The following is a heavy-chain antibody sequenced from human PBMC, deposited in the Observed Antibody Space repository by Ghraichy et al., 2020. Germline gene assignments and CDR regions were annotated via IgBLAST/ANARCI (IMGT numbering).Heavy chain of an antibody. CDR1: GFNFRNYS. CDR2: INSRGTTV. D-gene: IGHD2/OR15-2a*01. Sequence: LSLTCVTSGFNFRNYSMNWVRQAPGKGLEWVSYINSRGTTVKYADSLKGRFTISRDNAKNSLYLQMNSLRVEDTAVYFCAGAMGNWGQGTLVTVSS. CDR3: AGAMGN. V-gene: IGHV3-48*01. J-gene: IGHJ4*02.